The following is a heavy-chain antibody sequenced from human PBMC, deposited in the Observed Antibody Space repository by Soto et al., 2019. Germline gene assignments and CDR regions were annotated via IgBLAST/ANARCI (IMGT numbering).Heavy chain of an antibody. V-gene: IGHV3-30*18. CDR2: ISYDGSNK. Sequence: GGSLRLSCAASGFTFSSYGMHWVRQAPGKGLEWVAVISYDGSNKYYADSVKGRFTISRDNSKNTLYLQMNSLRAEDTAVYYCAKSPRYYDSSGPFDYWGQGTLVTVSS. D-gene: IGHD3-22*01. J-gene: IGHJ4*02. CDR3: AKSPRYYDSSGPFDY. CDR1: GFTFSSYG.